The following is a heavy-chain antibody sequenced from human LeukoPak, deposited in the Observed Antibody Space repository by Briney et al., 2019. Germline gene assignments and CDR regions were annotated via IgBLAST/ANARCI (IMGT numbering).Heavy chain of an antibody. CDR2: ISTSSSYI. CDR1: GFTFSSYG. CDR3: ARDRAITMVRGASFDY. V-gene: IGHV3-21*06. Sequence: GRSLRLSCAASGFTFSSYGMHWFRQAPGKGLEWVSSISTSSSYIYYADSVKGRFTISRDNAKNSLYLQMNSLRDEDTAVYYCARDRAITMVRGASFDYWGQGTLVTVSS. J-gene: IGHJ4*02. D-gene: IGHD3-10*01.